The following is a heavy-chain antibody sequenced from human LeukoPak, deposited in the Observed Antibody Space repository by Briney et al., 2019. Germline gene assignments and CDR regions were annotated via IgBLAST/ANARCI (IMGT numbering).Heavy chain of an antibody. V-gene: IGHV1-2*02. J-gene: IGHJ6*03. D-gene: IGHD2-15*01. CDR2: INPNSGGT. CDR3: ARQADCSGGSCYRVDYYYYYMDV. CDR1: GYTFTGYY. Sequence: ASVKVSCKASGYTFTGYYMHWARQAPGQGLEWMGWINPNSGGTNYAQKFQGRVTMTRDTSISTAYMELSRLRSDDTAVYYCARQADCSGGSCYRVDYYYYYMDVWGKGTTVTVSS.